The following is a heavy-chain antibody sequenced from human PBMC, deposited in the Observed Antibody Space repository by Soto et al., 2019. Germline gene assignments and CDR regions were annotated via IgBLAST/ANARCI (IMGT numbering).Heavy chain of an antibody. V-gene: IGHV4-34*09. CDR2: INHSGST. J-gene: IGHJ5*02. Sequence: SETLSLTCAVYGGSFSGYYWSWIRQPPGKGLEWIGEINHSGSTYYNPSLKSRVTISVDTSKNQFSLKLSSVTAADTAVYYCARGMGNWFDPWGQGTLVTVSS. CDR3: ARGMGNWFDP. CDR1: GGSFSGYY.